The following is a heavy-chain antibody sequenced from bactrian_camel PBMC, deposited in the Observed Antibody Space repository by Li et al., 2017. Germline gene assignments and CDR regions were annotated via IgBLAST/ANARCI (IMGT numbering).Heavy chain of an antibody. Sequence: VQLVESGGGSVQTGESLRLSCAVSGAVANIYCMGWFRQTPGNEREGVAAFLTARGSSYLADAVKGRFTISKDNAKNELYLQMNSLKPADTATYYCAAGTPAFCGDYWGQGTQVTVS. CDR1: GAVANIYC. V-gene: IGHV3S1*01. CDR3: AAGTPAFCGDY. D-gene: IGHD2*01. J-gene: IGHJ4*01. CDR2: FLTARGSS.